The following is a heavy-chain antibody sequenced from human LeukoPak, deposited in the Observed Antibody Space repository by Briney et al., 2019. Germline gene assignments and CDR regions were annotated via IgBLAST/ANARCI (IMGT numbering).Heavy chain of an antibody. V-gene: IGHV3-30*18. CDR2: ISYDGSNK. Sequence: GGSLRLSCAASGFTFSSYGMHWVRQAPGKGLEWVAVISYDGSNKYYADSVKGRFTISRDNSKNTLYLQMNSLRAEDTAVYYCAKGLDTATDYWGRGTLVTVSS. D-gene: IGHD5-18*01. J-gene: IGHJ4*02. CDR1: GFTFSSYG. CDR3: AKGLDTATDY.